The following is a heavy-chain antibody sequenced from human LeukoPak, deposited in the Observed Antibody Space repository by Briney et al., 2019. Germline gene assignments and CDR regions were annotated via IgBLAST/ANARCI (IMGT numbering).Heavy chain of an antibody. V-gene: IGHV1-18*04. CDR2: ISAYNGNT. CDR3: AIAKRGESGNDFTEVIDY. J-gene: IGHJ4*02. D-gene: IGHD5-12*01. CDR1: GYTFTSYG. Sequence: ASVKVSCKPSGYTFTSYGISWVRQAPGQGLEWMGWISAYNGNTNYAQKLHGRVTITTDTSTSTAYMELRSLRSDDTAVYCCAIAKRGESGNDFTEVIDYWGQGTLVTVS.